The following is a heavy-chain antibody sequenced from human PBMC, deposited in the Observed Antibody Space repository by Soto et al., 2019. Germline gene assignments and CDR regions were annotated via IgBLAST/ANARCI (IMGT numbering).Heavy chain of an antibody. CDR3: ARMVRGSNIDYYHYMDV. CDR1: GYTFTSHG. J-gene: IGHJ6*03. Sequence: QVQLVQSGAEVKKPGASGKVSCKASGYTFTSHGISWVRQAPGQGLEWMGWISAYNGDTNYAQKLQGRVTVTTDTSTSTAYMELRSLRSEDTAVYYCARMVRGSNIDYYHYMDVWGKGTTVTVSS. D-gene: IGHD3-10*01. CDR2: ISAYNGDT. V-gene: IGHV1-18*01.